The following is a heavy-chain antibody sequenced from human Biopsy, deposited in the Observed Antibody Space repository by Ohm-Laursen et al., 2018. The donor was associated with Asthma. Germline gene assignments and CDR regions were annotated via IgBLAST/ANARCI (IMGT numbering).Heavy chain of an antibody. CDR2: ILSDGGEP. Sequence: SLRLSCSASGFTFRHYALHWVRQAPGKGLEWVAFILSDGGEPSYADSVKGRFTISRDNSKNTLYLQMNSLTAEDTAVYYCAREGVAGTHIEDWGQGTLVTVSS. CDR1: GFTFRHYA. V-gene: IGHV3-30*02. J-gene: IGHJ4*02. CDR3: AREGVAGTHIED. D-gene: IGHD6-19*01.